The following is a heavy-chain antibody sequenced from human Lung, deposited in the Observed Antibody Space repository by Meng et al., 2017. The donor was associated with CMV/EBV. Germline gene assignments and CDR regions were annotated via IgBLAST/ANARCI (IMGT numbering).Heavy chain of an antibody. Sequence: LSCAVYGGSFRGYYWSWIRQPPGKGLEWIGEINHSGSTNYNPSLKSRVTISVDTSKNQFSLKLSSVTAADTAVYYCARGYIVVVPAAMLRSGLYGMDVXGQGXTVTVSS. D-gene: IGHD2-2*01. CDR1: GGSFRGYY. CDR2: INHSGST. CDR3: ARGYIVVVPAAMLRSGLYGMDV. V-gene: IGHV4-34*01. J-gene: IGHJ6*02.